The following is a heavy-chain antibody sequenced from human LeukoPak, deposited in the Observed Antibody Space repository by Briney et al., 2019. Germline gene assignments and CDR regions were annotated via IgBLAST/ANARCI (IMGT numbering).Heavy chain of an antibody. Sequence: GGSLILSCAASGFTFSSYAMSWVRQAPGKGLEWVSAISGSGGSTYYADSVKGRFTISRDNSKNTLYLQMNSLRAEDTAVYYCAKPYCSGGSCYPEYDAFDIWGQGTMVTVSS. J-gene: IGHJ3*02. V-gene: IGHV3-23*01. CDR3: AKPYCSGGSCYPEYDAFDI. CDR1: GFTFSSYA. D-gene: IGHD2-15*01. CDR2: ISGSGGST.